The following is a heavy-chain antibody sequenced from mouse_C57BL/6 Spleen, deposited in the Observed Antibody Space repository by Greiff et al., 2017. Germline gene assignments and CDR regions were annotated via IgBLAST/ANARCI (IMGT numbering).Heavy chain of an antibody. CDR3: TRRGYYSNYDYFDY. CDR2: IDPETGGT. CDR1: GYTFTDYE. J-gene: IGHJ2*01. Sequence: VQLQQSGAELVRPGASVTLSCKASGYTFTDYEMHWVKQTPVHGLEWIGAIDPETGGTAYNQKFKGKAILTADKSSSTAYMELRSLTSEDSAVYYCTRRGYYSNYDYFDYWGQGTTLTVSS. V-gene: IGHV1-15*01. D-gene: IGHD2-5*01.